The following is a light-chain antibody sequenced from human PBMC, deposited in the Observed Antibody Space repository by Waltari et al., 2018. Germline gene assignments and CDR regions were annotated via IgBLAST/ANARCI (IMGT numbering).Light chain of an antibody. CDR3: CSFASSYTDV. CDR1: SRDVGGYDY. J-gene: IGLJ1*01. CDR2: DVN. Sequence: QSALPQPRSVSGSPGQSVTISCAGPSRDVGGYDYVSWFQQHPGKVPKLLIYDVNERPSGVPDRFSGSKSANTASLTISGLQTEDEADYYCCSFASSYTDVFGSGTRVTVL. V-gene: IGLV2-11*01.